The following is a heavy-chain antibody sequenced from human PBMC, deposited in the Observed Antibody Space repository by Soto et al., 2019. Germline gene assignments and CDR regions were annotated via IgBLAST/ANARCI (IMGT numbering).Heavy chain of an antibody. J-gene: IGHJ4*02. CDR3: ATNPMPTYYDSSGYYPGPFDY. CDR1: GGSVSSGSYS. D-gene: IGHD3-22*01. Sequence: PSETLSLTCTVSGGSVSSGSYSWSWIRQPPGKGLEWIGYIYYSGSTNYNPSLKSRVTISVDTSKNQFSLKLSSVTAADTAVYYCATNPMPTYYDSSGYYPGPFDYWGQGTLVTVSS. CDR2: IYYSGST. V-gene: IGHV4-61*01.